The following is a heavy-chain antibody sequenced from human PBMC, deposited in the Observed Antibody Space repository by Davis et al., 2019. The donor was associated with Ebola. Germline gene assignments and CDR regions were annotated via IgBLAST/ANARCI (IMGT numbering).Heavy chain of an antibody. J-gene: IGHJ6*02. Sequence: GESLKISCAASGFTFSSYSMNWVRQAPGKGLEWVSYISSSSSTIYYADSVKGRFTISRDNAKNSLYLQMNSLRDEDTAVYYCVRQQLVRDLGMDVWGQGTTVTVSS. D-gene: IGHD6-13*01. V-gene: IGHV3-48*02. CDR3: VRQQLVRDLGMDV. CDR2: ISSSSSTI. CDR1: GFTFSSYS.